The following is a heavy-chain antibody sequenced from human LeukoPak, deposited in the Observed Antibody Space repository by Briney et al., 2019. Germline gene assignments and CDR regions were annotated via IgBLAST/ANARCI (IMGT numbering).Heavy chain of an antibody. CDR2: INHSGST. CDR3: ARSLRNGYSYGYIDY. CDR1: GGSFSGYF. J-gene: IGHJ4*02. V-gene: IGHV4-34*01. D-gene: IGHD5-18*01. Sequence: PSETLSLTCAVYGGSFSGYFWSWIRQPPGKGLEWIWEINHSGSTNYNPSLKSRVTISVDTSKNHFSLKLSSVTAADTAVYYCARSLRNGYSYGYIDYWGQGTLVTVSS.